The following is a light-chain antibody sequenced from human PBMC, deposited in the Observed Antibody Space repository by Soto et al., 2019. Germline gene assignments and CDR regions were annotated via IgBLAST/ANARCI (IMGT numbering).Light chain of an antibody. J-gene: IGLJ2*01. V-gene: IGLV1-44*01. CDR3: AAWDDSLNGVE. CDR2: SNE. CDR1: SSNIGSNT. Sequence: QSVLTQPPSASGTPGQRVTMSCSGSSSNIGSNTVNWYQHLPGTAPKLLLYSNEERPSGVPDRFSGSKSGTSASLAISGLQSEDEADYYCAAWDDSLNGVEFGGGTQLTVL.